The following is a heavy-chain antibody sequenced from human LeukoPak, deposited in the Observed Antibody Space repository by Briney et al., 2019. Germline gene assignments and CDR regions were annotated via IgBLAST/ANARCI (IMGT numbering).Heavy chain of an antibody. CDR2: TSYDGSNK. D-gene: IGHD6-13*01. CDR1: GFTFSSYA. J-gene: IGHJ6*02. Sequence: GGSLRLSCAASGFTFSSYAMHWVRQAPGKGLEWVAVTSYDGSNKYYADSVKGRFTISRDNSKNTLYLQMNSLRAEDTAVYYCARDRTAAGPYYGMDVWGQGTTVTVSS. V-gene: IGHV3-30*04. CDR3: ARDRTAAGPYYGMDV.